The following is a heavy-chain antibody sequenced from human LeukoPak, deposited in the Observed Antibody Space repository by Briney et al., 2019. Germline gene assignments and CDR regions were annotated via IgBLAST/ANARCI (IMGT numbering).Heavy chain of an antibody. Sequence: SETLSLTCAVYGGSFGGYYWSWIRQPPGKGLEWIGEINHSGSTNYNPSLKSRVTISVDTSKNQFSLKLSSVTAADTAVYYCARGLMDYYGSGGLNWFDPWGQGTLVTVSS. CDR1: GGSFGGYY. V-gene: IGHV4-34*01. CDR3: ARGLMDYYGSGGLNWFDP. D-gene: IGHD3-10*01. CDR2: INHSGST. J-gene: IGHJ5*02.